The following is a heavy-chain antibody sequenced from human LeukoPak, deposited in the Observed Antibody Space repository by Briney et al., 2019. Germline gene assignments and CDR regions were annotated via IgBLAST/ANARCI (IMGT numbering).Heavy chain of an antibody. Sequence: SGGSLRLSCAASGFTFSSYSMNWVRQAPGKGLEWVSSISGSSTYIYYADSVKGRFTISRDNAKNSLYLQMNSLRAEDTAVYYCARDLYRTVVVPHYFDYWGQGTLVTVSS. J-gene: IGHJ4*02. CDR1: GFTFSSYS. D-gene: IGHD3-22*01. V-gene: IGHV3-21*01. CDR2: ISGSSTYI. CDR3: ARDLYRTVVVPHYFDY.